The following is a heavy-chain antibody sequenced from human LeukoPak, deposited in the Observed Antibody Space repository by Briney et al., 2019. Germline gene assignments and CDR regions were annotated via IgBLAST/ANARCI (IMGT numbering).Heavy chain of an antibody. CDR2: ISGSGGST. CDR3: AKIGGRYFDWFLRGGLDY. Sequence: GGSLRLSCAASGFTFSSYAMSWVRQAPGKGLEWVSAISGSGGSTYYADSVKGRFTISRDNSKNTLYLQMNSLRAEDTAVYYCAKIGGRYFDWFLRGGLDYWGQGTLVTVSS. CDR1: GFTFSSYA. D-gene: IGHD3-9*01. J-gene: IGHJ4*02. V-gene: IGHV3-23*01.